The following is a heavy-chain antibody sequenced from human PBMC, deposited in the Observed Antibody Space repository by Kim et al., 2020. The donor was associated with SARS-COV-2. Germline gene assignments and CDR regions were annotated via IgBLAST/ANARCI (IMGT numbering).Heavy chain of an antibody. CDR3: AGWGDRGNSVVKAFDV. V-gene: IGHV4-59*01. J-gene: IGHJ3*01. Sequence: SLKSRVTISVDTSKNQLSLKLNSVTAADTAVYYCAGWGDRGNSVVKAFDVWGQGTMVTVSS. D-gene: IGHD2-21*01.